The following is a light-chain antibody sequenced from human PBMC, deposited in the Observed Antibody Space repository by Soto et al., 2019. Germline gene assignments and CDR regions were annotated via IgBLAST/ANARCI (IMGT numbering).Light chain of an antibody. CDR2: DAS. Sequence: DIQMTQSPSTLSSSVGDRVTITCRASQSIGVWLAWYQQKPGRAPKLLIYDASNLQRGVPSRFSGSGSGTEFTLTISGLQPDDFATYYCQQYDIYSGTFGQGTKVDI. J-gene: IGKJ1*01. CDR1: QSIGVW. V-gene: IGKV1-5*01. CDR3: QQYDIYSGT.